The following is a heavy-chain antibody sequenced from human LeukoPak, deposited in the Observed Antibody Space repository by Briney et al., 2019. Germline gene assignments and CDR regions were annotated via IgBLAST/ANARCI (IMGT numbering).Heavy chain of an antibody. CDR1: GGSFSGYY. V-gene: IGHV4-34*01. Sequence: SETLSLTCAVYGGSFSGYYWSWIRQPPGKGLEWIGEINHSGSTNYNPSLKSRVTISVDTSKNQFSLKLSSVTAADTAVYYCARGAPYYYDSSGYYPIDYWGQGTLVTVSS. CDR3: ARGAPYYYDSSGYYPIDY. J-gene: IGHJ4*02. D-gene: IGHD3-22*01. CDR2: INHSGST.